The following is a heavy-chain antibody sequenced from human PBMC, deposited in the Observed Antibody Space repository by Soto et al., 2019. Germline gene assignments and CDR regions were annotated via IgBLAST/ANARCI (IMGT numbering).Heavy chain of an antibody. CDR1: GFTFSSHV. D-gene: IGHD6-13*01. Sequence: EVQLLESGGGLVQPGGSLRLSCAASGFTFSSHVMSWVRQAPGRGLEWVAAASARNTNTYYADSVKGRFTISGDNSKSTVYLQLDSLRVEDTAVYHCAKDVTSHGPRGYSSSWYGWFDPWGQGTLVVVSS. J-gene: IGHJ5*02. V-gene: IGHV3-23*01. CDR2: ASARNTNT. CDR3: AKDVTSHGPRGYSSSWYGWFDP.